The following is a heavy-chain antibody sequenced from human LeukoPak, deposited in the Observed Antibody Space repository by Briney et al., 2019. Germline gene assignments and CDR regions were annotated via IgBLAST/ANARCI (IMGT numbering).Heavy chain of an antibody. CDR2: ISAYNGNT. CDR1: GYTFTSYG. D-gene: IGHD3-22*01. CDR3: ARVSLQEGYYYDSSFDY. V-gene: IGHV1-18*01. Sequence: ASVKVSCKASGYTFTSYGISWVRQAPGQGLEWMGWISAYNGNTNYAQKLQGRVTMTTDTSTSTAYMELRSLRSDDTAVYYCARVSLQEGYYYDSSFDYWGQGTLVTVSS. J-gene: IGHJ4*02.